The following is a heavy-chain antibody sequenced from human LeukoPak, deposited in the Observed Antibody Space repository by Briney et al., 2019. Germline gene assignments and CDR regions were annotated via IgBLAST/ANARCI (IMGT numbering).Heavy chain of an antibody. Sequence: GGSLRLSCAASGFTFSSYEMNWVRQAPGKGLEWVSYISSSGSTIYYADSVKGRFTISRDNAENSLYLQMNSLRAEDTAVYYCARDPGCSGGSCYSSFDYWGQGTLVTVSS. D-gene: IGHD2-15*01. CDR2: ISSSGSTI. CDR1: GFTFSSYE. CDR3: ARDPGCSGGSCYSSFDY. V-gene: IGHV3-48*03. J-gene: IGHJ4*02.